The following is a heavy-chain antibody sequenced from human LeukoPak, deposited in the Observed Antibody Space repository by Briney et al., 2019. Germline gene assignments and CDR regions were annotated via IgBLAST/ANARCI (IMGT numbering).Heavy chain of an antibody. J-gene: IGHJ4*02. V-gene: IGHV4-39*07. CDR3: ARENAAAGYFDY. CDR1: GGSISSSSYY. CDR2: MYYSGST. Sequence: PSETLSLTCTVSGGSISSSSYYWGWIRQPPGKGPEWIVSMYYSGSTFYNPSLKSRVTMSVDTSKNQFSLKLSSVTAADTAVYYCARENAAAGYFDYWGQGTLVTVSS. D-gene: IGHD6-13*01.